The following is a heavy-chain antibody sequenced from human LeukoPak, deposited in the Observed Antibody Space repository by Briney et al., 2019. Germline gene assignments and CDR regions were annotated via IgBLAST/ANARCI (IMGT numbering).Heavy chain of an antibody. V-gene: IGHV3-23*01. CDR3: AKSSDYGGKGPFDY. D-gene: IGHD4-23*01. CDR1: GFTFSSYA. CDR2: ISGSGGST. Sequence: GGSLRLSCAASGFTFSSYAMSWVRQAPGKGLEWVSAISGSGGSTYYADSVKGRFTISRDNSKNTLYLQMNSLRAEDTAVYYCAKSSDYGGKGPFDYWGQGTLVTVSP. J-gene: IGHJ4*02.